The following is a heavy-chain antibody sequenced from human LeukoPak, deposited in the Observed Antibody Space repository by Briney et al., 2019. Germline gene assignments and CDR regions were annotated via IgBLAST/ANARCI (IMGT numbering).Heavy chain of an antibody. CDR2: ISSSSSYI. D-gene: IGHD3-9*01. Sequence: RSGGSPRLSCAASGFTFSSYSMNWVRQAPGKGLEWVSSISSSSSYIYYADSVKGRFTISRDNAKNSLYLQMNSLRAEDTAVYYCARTQILTGYYRGPVYLFDIWGQRTMVTVSS. J-gene: IGHJ3*02. V-gene: IGHV3-21*01. CDR1: GFTFSSYS. CDR3: ARTQILTGYYRGPVYLFDI.